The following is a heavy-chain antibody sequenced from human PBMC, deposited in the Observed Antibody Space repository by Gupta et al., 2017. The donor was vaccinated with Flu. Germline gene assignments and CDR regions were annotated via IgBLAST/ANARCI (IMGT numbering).Heavy chain of an antibody. J-gene: IGHJ4*02. CDR3: AKRGGFLEWLSSVDF. V-gene: IGHV3-23*01. D-gene: IGHD3-3*01. Sequence: EVQLLESGGGLVQPGGSLRLSCAASGFTFSNYPMSWVRQAPGKGLEWVSAISGSGGGTYYADSVKGRFTISRDNSKNTLYLQMNSLRAEDTAIYYCAKRGGFLEWLSSVDFWGQGTLVTVSS. CDR1: GFTFSNYP. CDR2: ISGSGGGT.